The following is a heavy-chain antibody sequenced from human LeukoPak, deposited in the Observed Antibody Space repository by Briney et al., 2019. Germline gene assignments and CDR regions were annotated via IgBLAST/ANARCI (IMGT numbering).Heavy chain of an antibody. CDR3: AKGHDFWSGYLNYYYYGMDV. CDR2: ISGSGGST. D-gene: IGHD3-3*01. CDR1: GFTFSSYA. V-gene: IGHV3-23*01. Sequence: GGSLRLSCAASGFTFSSYAMSWVREAPGKGVEWGSAISGSGGSTYYADSVKGRFTISRDNSKNTLYPQMNSLRAEDTAVYYCAKGHDFWSGYLNYYYYGMDVWGQGTTVTVSS. J-gene: IGHJ6*02.